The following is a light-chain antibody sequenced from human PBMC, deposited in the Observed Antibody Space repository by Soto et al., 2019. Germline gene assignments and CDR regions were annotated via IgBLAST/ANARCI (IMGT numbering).Light chain of an antibody. V-gene: IGKV1-39*01. CDR1: QSIRSY. CDR2: AAS. CDR3: QQSYSTPPGDLNT. J-gene: IGKJ2*01. Sequence: DIQMTQSPSSLSASVGDRVTITCRASQSIRSYSNWYQQKRGKAPKLLIYAASSLQSGVPSRFSGSGSGTDFTLTISSLQPEDIATYFCQQSYSTPPGDLNTFGQGTKVEIK.